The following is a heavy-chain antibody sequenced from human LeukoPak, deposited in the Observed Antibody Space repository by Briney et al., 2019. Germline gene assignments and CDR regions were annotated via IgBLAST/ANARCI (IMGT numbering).Heavy chain of an antibody. Sequence: RGPLRLSCAASGFTFSSYAMSWVRQAPGKGLEWVSAISGSGGSTYYADSVKGRFTISRDNSKNTLYLQMNSLRAEDTAVYYCAKGRTYYDFWSGASAFDIWGQGTMVTVSS. D-gene: IGHD3-3*01. CDR2: ISGSGGST. CDR3: AKGRTYYDFWSGASAFDI. V-gene: IGHV3-23*01. J-gene: IGHJ3*02. CDR1: GFTFSSYA.